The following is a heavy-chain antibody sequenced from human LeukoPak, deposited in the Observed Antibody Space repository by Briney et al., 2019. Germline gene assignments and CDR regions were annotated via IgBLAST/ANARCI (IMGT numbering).Heavy chain of an antibody. V-gene: IGHV3-20*04. CDR3: ARDWSSTSCYGSVDY. CDR2: INWNGDST. CDR1: GFTFDDYG. Sequence: GGSLRLSCAASGFTFDDYGMSWVRQAPGKGLEWVSGINWNGDSTGYADSVKGRFTISRDNAKNSLYLQLKSLRAEDTALYYCARDWSSTSCYGSVDYWGQGTLVTVSS. J-gene: IGHJ4*02. D-gene: IGHD2-2*01.